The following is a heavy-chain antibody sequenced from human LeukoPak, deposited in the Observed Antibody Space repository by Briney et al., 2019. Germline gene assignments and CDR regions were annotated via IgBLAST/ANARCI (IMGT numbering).Heavy chain of an antibody. D-gene: IGHD3-22*01. V-gene: IGHV3-23*01. Sequence: PGGSLRLSCAASGFTFSSYAMRWVRQAPGKGLEWVSSISGSGDSTYNADSVKGRFTISRDKSKNTLYLQMNSLRAEDTAVYYCARDRSGSSDYWGQGTLVTVSS. CDR3: ARDRSGSSDY. J-gene: IGHJ4*02. CDR1: GFTFSSYA. CDR2: ISGSGDST.